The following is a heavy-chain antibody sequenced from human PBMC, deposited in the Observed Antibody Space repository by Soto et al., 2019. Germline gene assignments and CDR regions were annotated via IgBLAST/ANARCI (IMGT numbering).Heavy chain of an antibody. CDR1: GGSISSYY. CDR2: IYYSGST. D-gene: IGHD3-3*01. V-gene: IGHV4-59*01. Sequence: PSETLSLTCTVSGGSISSYYWSWIRQPPGKGLEWIGYIYYSGSTNYNPSLKSRVTISVDTSKNQFSLKLSSVTAADTAVYYCARLNLYYYDFWSGYTKIPNWFDPWGQGTLVTVSS. J-gene: IGHJ5*02. CDR3: ARLNLYYYDFWSGYTKIPNWFDP.